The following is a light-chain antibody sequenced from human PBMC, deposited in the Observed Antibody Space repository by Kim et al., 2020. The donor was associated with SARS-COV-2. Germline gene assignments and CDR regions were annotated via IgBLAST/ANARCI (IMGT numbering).Light chain of an antibody. CDR3: LLPYCDTRKI. V-gene: IGLV7-46*01. CDR2: NKT. Sequence: GGEATSTGGPNTATLASSHFPSWCHQKRGAAPRALLYNKTYKYSWTTARFSASLLGGNAALTLSEAQAEDEADYYCLLPYCDTRKIFGGGTQLTVL. J-gene: IGLJ2*01. CDR1: TATLASSHF.